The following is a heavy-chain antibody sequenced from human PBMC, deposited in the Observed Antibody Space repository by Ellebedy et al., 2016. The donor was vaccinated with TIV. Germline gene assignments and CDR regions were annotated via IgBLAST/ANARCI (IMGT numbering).Heavy chain of an antibody. CDR1: GFTFSSYS. Sequence: GESLKISXAASGFTFSSYSMNWVRQAPGKGLEWVSSISSSSSYIYYADSVKGRFTISRDNAKNSLYLQMNSLRAEDTAVYYCASRMETTGDNWFDPWGQGTLVTVSS. CDR3: ASRMETTGDNWFDP. D-gene: IGHD4-17*01. V-gene: IGHV3-21*01. J-gene: IGHJ5*02. CDR2: ISSSSSYI.